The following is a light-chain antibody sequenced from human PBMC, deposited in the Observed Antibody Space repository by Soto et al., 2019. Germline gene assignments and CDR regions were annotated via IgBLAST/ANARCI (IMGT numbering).Light chain of an antibody. CDR3: QQYGSLPFA. CDR2: GAS. Sequence: EIVFTGSPGSLALSPGERASLSCRVSQSVNNNYVAWYQQKPGQAPRLLIYGASSRATGIPDRFSGSGSGTDFTLTISRLEPEDFAVYYCQQYGSLPFAFGPGTKVDIK. V-gene: IGKV3-20*01. CDR1: QSVNNNY. J-gene: IGKJ3*01.